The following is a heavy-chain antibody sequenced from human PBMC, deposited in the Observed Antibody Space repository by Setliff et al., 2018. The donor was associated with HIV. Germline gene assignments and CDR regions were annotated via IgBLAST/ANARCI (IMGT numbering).Heavy chain of an antibody. Sequence: SETLSLTCDVSGFSISSRYYWGWIRQSPGKGLEWIGSIYYTGSTYYSPSLKSRITISLDTSKNQFSLNLSSVTAADTAVYFCARGGYSYGFGRHRAYFQYWGQGTQVTVSS. J-gene: IGHJ1*01. CDR1: GFSISSRYY. CDR3: ARGGYSYGFGRHRAYFQY. V-gene: IGHV4-38-2*01. D-gene: IGHD5-18*01. CDR2: IYYTGST.